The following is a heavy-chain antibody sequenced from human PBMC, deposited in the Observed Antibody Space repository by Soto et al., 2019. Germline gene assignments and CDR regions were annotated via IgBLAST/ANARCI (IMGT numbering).Heavy chain of an antibody. J-gene: IGHJ4*02. V-gene: IGHV1-18*01. CDR1: DYTFTSYG. CDR2: ISAYNGNT. D-gene: IGHD6-25*01. Sequence: QVQLVQSGAEVKKPGASVKVSCKASDYTFTSYGISWVRQAPGQVLEWMGWISAYNGNTKYAQKFQGRVTMTTDTSTSKAYMELRSLRSDDTAVYYCARDLAAALIDYWGQGTLVTVSS. CDR3: ARDLAAALIDY.